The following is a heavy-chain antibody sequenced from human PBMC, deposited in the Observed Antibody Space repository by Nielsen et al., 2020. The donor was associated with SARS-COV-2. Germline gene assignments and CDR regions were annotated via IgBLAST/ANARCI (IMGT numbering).Heavy chain of an antibody. CDR2: IYYSGST. CDR3: ARLTVGATTPVLAFDS. D-gene: IGHD1-26*01. CDR1: GGSISSSSYY. Sequence: SETLSLTCTVSGGSISSSSYYWGWIRQPPGKGLEWIGSIYYSGSTYYNPSLKSRVTISVDTSKNQFSLKLSSVTAADTAVYYCARLTVGATTPVLAFDSWGQGTLVTVSS. J-gene: IGHJ4*02. V-gene: IGHV4-39*01.